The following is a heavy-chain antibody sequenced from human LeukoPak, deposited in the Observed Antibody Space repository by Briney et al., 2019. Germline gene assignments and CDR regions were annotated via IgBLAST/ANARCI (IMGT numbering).Heavy chain of an antibody. CDR1: GFTFSTYA. CDR3: EADPGDY. V-gene: IGHV3-7*01. Sequence: GGSLRLSCAASGFTFSTYAMSWVRQAPGKGLEWVANINQDGSEEYYVDSVKGRFTISRDNAKNSLYLQMTSLRANDTAIYYCEADPGDYWGQGTLVTVSS. CDR2: INQDGSEE. J-gene: IGHJ4*02. D-gene: IGHD2-15*01.